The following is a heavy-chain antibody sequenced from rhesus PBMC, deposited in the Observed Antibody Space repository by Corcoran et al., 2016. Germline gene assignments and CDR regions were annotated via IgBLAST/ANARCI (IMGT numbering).Heavy chain of an antibody. Sequence: EVHLVESGGGLAKPGGSLRLARAASGFTLSEFYMELVRQAAGEGLGWVSRIINGGGSTWYADSVKGRFTISRENAKNTLYFQMNSLRAEDTAVYYCARYSGRGYFDYWGQGVLVTVSS. CDR1: GFTLSEFY. J-gene: IGHJ4*01. CDR2: IINGGGST. V-gene: IGHV3-178*01. D-gene: IGHD3-16*01. CDR3: ARYSGRGYFDY.